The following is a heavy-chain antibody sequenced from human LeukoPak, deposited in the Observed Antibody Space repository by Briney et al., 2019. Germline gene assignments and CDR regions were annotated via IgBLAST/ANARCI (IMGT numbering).Heavy chain of an antibody. CDR3: ARGTTVVTQNYFDY. D-gene: IGHD4-23*01. CDR2: INHSGST. Sequence: SETLSLTCAVYGGSFSGYYWSWIRQPPGKGLEWIGEINHSGSTNYNPSLKSRVTTSVDTSKNQFSLKLNSVTAADTAVYYCARGTTVVTQNYFDYWGQGTLVTVSS. CDR1: GGSFSGYY. V-gene: IGHV4-34*01. J-gene: IGHJ4*02.